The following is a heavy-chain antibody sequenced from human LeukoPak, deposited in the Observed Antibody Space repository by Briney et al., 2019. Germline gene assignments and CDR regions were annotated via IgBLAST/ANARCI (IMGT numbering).Heavy chain of an antibody. V-gene: IGHV3-23*01. CDR1: GFTFSSYA. D-gene: IGHD7-27*01. CDR2: ISRSGVST. J-gene: IGHJ4*02. CDR3: AKAHWVRYYFDY. Sequence: PGGSLRLSCAASGFTFSSYAMRSVRQAPGKRLESVPAISRSGVSTSSTDSVKGPFTNSRDNSKNTLYLQMNSLRAEDTAVYYCAKAHWVRYYFDYWGQGTLVTVSS.